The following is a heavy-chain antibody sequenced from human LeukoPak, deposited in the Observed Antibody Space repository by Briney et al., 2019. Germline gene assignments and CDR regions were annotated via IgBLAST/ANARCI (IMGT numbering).Heavy chain of an antibody. J-gene: IGHJ6*02. D-gene: IGHD6-6*01. Sequence: ASVKVTCKASGYTFTGYYMHWVRQAPGQGLEWMGRINPNSGGTNYAQKFQGRLTMTRDTSISTAYMELSRLRSDDTAVYYCATGIAARGRYYYYGMDVWGQGTTVTVSS. CDR2: INPNSGGT. CDR1: GYTFTGYY. CDR3: ATGIAARGRYYYYGMDV. V-gene: IGHV1-2*06.